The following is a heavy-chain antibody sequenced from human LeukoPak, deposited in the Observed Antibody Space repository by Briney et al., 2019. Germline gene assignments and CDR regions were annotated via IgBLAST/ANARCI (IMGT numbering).Heavy chain of an antibody. V-gene: IGHV1-69*01. CDR3: ARDVSSSSGRHWFDP. CDR2: IIPIFGTA. CDR1: GGTFSSYA. J-gene: IGHJ5*02. D-gene: IGHD6-6*01. Sequence: SVKVPCKASGGTFSSYAISWVRQAPGQGLEWMGGIIPIFGTANYAQKFQGRVTITADESTSTAYMELSSLRSEDTAVYYCARDVSSSSGRHWFDPWGQGTLVTVSS.